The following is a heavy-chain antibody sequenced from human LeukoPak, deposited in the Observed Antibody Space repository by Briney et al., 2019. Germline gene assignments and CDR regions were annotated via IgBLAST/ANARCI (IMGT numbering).Heavy chain of an antibody. CDR2: IRSSSSYI. D-gene: IGHD2-2*01. Sequence: PGGSLRLSCAASGFTFSSYSMNWARQAPGKGLEWVSSIRSSSSYIYYADSVKGRFTISRDNAKNSLYLQMNSLRAEDTAVYYCARYRVVPAAGSFDYWGQGTLVTVSS. V-gene: IGHV3-21*01. CDR1: GFTFSSYS. J-gene: IGHJ4*02. CDR3: ARYRVVPAAGSFDY.